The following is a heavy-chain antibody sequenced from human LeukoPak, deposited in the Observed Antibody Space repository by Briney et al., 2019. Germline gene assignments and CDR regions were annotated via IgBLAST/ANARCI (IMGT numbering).Heavy chain of an antibody. CDR1: GGSISSYY. CDR2: IYYSGST. V-gene: IGHV4-59*01. Sequence: PSETLSLTCTVSGGSISSYYWSWIRQPPGEGLEWLGYIYYSGSTNYNPSLKSRVTISVDTSKNQFSLKLSSVTAADTAVYYCARDRGYGMDVWGQGTTVTVSS. J-gene: IGHJ6*02. CDR3: ARDRGYGMDV.